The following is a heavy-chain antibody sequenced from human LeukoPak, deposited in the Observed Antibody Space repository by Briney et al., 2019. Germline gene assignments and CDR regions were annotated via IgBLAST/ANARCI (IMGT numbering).Heavy chain of an antibody. J-gene: IGHJ6*02. CDR1: GYTFTSYY. V-gene: IGHV1-46*01. Sequence: ASVKVSCKASGYTFTSYYMHWVRQAPGQGLEWMGIINPSGGSTSYAQKFQGRVTMTRDTSTSTVYMELSSLRSEDTAVYYCARDLGYSGSYYYYGMDVWGQGTTVTVSS. CDR2: INPSGGST. D-gene: IGHD3-22*01. CDR3: ARDLGYSGSYYYYGMDV.